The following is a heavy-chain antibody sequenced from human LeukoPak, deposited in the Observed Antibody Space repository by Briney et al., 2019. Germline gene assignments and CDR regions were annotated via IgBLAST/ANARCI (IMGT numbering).Heavy chain of an antibody. CDR2: IQSKPDGGTT. CDR3: ATLTVRGVINI. J-gene: IGHJ4*02. D-gene: IGHD3-10*01. V-gene: IGHV3-15*01. Sequence: GGSLRLSCAASGFTFSNTWMNWVRQAPGKGLEWVGRIQSKPDGGTTEYAAPVKGRFTISRDDSKTTLYLQMNSLKTEDTAVYYCATLTVRGVINIWGQGTLVTVSS. CDR1: GFTFSNTW.